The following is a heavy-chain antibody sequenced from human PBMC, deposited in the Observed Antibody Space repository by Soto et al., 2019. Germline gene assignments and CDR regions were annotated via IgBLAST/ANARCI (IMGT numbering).Heavy chain of an antibody. CDR3: AEGNYDFSGLSLNWFAP. Sequence: QVQLVESGGGVVQPERSLRLSCAASGFTFSNYAMHWVRQAPGKGPEWVAAISYDGRNKYYADSVKGRFTISRGNSKNTLDLQMNRLRAEDTAVYYCAEGNYDFSGLSLNWFAPWGQGTLVTVSS. V-gene: IGHV3-30*18. D-gene: IGHD3-22*01. J-gene: IGHJ5*02. CDR1: GFTFSNYA. CDR2: ISYDGRNK.